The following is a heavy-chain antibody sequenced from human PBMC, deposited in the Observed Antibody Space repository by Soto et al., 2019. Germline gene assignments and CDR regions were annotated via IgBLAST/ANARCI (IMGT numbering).Heavy chain of an antibody. J-gene: IGHJ5*02. Sequence: SETLSLTCAVYGGSFSGYYWIWIRQPPGKGLEWIGEINHSGSTNYNPSLKSRVTISVDTSKNQFSLKLSSVTAADTAVYYCAIGGVVADNWFDPWGQGTLVTVSS. CDR1: GGSFSGYY. CDR2: INHSGST. D-gene: IGHD2-15*01. CDR3: AIGGVVADNWFDP. V-gene: IGHV4-34*01.